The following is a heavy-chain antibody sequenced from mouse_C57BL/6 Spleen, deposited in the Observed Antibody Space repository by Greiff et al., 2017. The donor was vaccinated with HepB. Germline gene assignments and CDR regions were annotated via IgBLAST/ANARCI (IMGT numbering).Heavy chain of an antibody. Sequence: QVQLQQPGAELVKPGASVKLSCKASGYTFTSYWMHWVKQRPGQGLEWIGMIHPNSGSTNYNEKFKSKDTLTVDKSSSTAYMQLSSLTSEDFAVYYCARVGWLLPGYYAMDYWGQGTSVTVSS. D-gene: IGHD2-3*01. CDR2: IHPNSGST. CDR1: GYTFTSYW. J-gene: IGHJ4*01. CDR3: ARVGWLLPGYYAMDY. V-gene: IGHV1-64*01.